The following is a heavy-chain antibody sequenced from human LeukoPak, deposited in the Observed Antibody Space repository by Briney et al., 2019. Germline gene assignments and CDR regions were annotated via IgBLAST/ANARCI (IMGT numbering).Heavy chain of an antibody. D-gene: IGHD4-17*01. CDR1: GFTVSNYY. CDR2: IYCDGST. Sequence: AGGSLRLSCAASGFTVSNYYMSWVRQAPGKGLEWVSVIYCDGSTFYSDSVKGRFTISRDYSENTMYLQMNSLRAEDTAVYYCARSTSVTPYSWGQGTLVTVS. CDR3: ARSTSVTPYS. V-gene: IGHV3-53*01. J-gene: IGHJ4*02.